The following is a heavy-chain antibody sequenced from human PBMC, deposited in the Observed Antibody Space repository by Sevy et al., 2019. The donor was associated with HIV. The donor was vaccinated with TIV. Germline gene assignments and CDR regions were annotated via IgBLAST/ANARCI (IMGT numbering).Heavy chain of an antibody. Sequence: SETLSLTCAVYGGSFSGYFWNWIRQSPAKGLEWIGEVKHTGTLKNNPSLKSRVTISVDASKNQLSLHLSSVTAADTAIYYCARGRQAYVVVVPSTVPFDYWGQGTLVTVSS. J-gene: IGHJ4*02. CDR3: ARGRQAYVVVVPSTVPFDY. D-gene: IGHD2-2*01. CDR2: VKHTGTL. CDR1: GGSFSGYF. V-gene: IGHV4-34*01.